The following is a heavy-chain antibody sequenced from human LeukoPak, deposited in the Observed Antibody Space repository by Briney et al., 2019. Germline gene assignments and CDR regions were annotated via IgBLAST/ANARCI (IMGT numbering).Heavy chain of an antibody. Sequence: GGSLRLSCAASGFTFSSYWMSWVRQAPGKGLEWVANIKQDGSEKYYVDSVKGRFTISRDSAKNSLYLQMNSLRAEDTAVYYCARDRDGFCSGGSCYIAWKRDYWGQGTLVTVSS. CDR3: ARDRDGFCSGGSCYIAWKRDY. CDR2: IKQDGSEK. V-gene: IGHV3-7*01. D-gene: IGHD2-15*01. J-gene: IGHJ4*02. CDR1: GFTFSSYW.